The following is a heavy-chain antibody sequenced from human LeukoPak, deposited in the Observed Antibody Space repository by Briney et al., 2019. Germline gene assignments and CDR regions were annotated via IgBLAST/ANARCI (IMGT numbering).Heavy chain of an antibody. CDR3: ARSCLVVGFGELLPLYYFDY. Sequence: MSSETLSLTCTVSSASISTYYWSWIRQPPGKGLEWIGYIYHSGTSNYNPSLKGRVTISVDTSKNQFSLKLSSVTAADTAVYYCARSCLVVGFGELLPLYYFDYWGQGTLVTVSS. CDR1: SASISTYY. V-gene: IGHV4-59*12. J-gene: IGHJ4*02. D-gene: IGHD3-10*01. CDR2: IYHSGTS.